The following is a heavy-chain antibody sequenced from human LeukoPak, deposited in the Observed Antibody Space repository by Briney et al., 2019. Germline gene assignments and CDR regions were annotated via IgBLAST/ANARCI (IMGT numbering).Heavy chain of an antibody. V-gene: IGHV3-48*02. CDR2: ISSSSSTI. J-gene: IGHJ4*02. Sequence: GGSLRLSCAASGFTFSSYSMNWVRQAPGKGLEWVSYISSSSSTIYYADSVKGRFTISRDNAKNSLYLQMNSLRDEDTAVYYCARDSGGRITIFGVVKPFDYWGQGTLVTVSS. CDR3: ARDSGGRITIFGVVKPFDY. CDR1: GFTFSSYS. D-gene: IGHD3-3*01.